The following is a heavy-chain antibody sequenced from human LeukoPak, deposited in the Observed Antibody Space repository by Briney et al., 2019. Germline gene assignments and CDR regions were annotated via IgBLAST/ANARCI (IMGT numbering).Heavy chain of an antibody. Sequence: GGSLRLSCAASGFAFNTYAMHWVRQAPGKGLEWVTLIWHDGSHKFYIDSVRGRFTISRDNSRNTVYLQMNGLRAEDTAVYYCAREIFGSGSYTDYWGQGTLVTVSS. V-gene: IGHV3-33*01. J-gene: IGHJ4*02. CDR3: AREIFGSGSYTDY. CDR2: IWHDGSHK. D-gene: IGHD3-10*01. CDR1: GFAFNTYA.